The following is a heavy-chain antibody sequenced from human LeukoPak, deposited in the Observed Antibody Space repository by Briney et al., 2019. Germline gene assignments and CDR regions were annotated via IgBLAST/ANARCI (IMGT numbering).Heavy chain of an antibody. D-gene: IGHD4-23*01. Sequence: PGGSLRLSCAASGFTFSSYAMSWVRQAPGKGLEWVSRINSDGTSISYADSVKGRFTISRDNAKNTLYLQMNSLRAEDTAVYYCARDRWNFDYWGQGTLVTVSS. CDR3: ARDRWNFDY. CDR2: INSDGTSI. V-gene: IGHV3-74*01. J-gene: IGHJ4*02. CDR1: GFTFSSYA.